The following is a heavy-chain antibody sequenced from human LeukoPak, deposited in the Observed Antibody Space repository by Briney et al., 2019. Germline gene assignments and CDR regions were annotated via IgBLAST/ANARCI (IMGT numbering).Heavy chain of an antibody. D-gene: IGHD5-24*01. CDR1: GGSISSGSYY. CDR2: FYTSGST. J-gene: IGHJ4*02. V-gene: IGHV4-61*02. CDR3: ARGRDGYNFLNRGEYYYFDY. Sequence: PSETLSLTCTVSGGSISSGSYYWGWIRQPAGKGLEWIGRFYTSGSTNYNPSLKSRVTISVDTSKNQFSLKLNSVTAADTAVYYCARGRDGYNFLNRGEYYYFDYWGQGTLVTVSS.